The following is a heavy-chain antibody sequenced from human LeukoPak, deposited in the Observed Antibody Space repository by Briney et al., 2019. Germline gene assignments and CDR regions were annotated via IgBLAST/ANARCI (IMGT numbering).Heavy chain of an antibody. V-gene: IGHV4-38-2*02. CDR3: ARARYSYAEEFDY. CDR1: GYSISSAYY. D-gene: IGHD5-18*01. Sequence: SETLSLTCTISGYSISSAYYWGWIRQPPGKGLEWIGDIYHSGNTYYNPSLKSRVTISVDTSKNQFSLKLSSVTAADTAVYYCARARYSYAEEFDYWGQGTQVTVTS. CDR2: IYHSGNT. J-gene: IGHJ4*02.